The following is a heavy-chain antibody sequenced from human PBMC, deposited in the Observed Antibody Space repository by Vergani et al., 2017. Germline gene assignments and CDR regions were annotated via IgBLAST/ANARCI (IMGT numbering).Heavy chain of an antibody. Sequence: EVQLLESGGGLVQPGGSLRLSCAASGFTFSSYAMSWVRQAPGKGLEWVSIISDNGGTTYYADSVKGRFTISRDNAKNSLYLDMSSLRAEDTAVYYCARELVAGTKEIDYWGQGTLVTVSS. D-gene: IGHD6-19*01. CDR2: ISDNGGTT. CDR1: GFTFSSYA. V-gene: IGHV3-23*01. CDR3: ARELVAGTKEIDY. J-gene: IGHJ4*02.